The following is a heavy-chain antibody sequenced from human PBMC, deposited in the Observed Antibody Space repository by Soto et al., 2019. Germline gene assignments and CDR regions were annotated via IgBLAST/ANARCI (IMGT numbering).Heavy chain of an antibody. CDR1: GGSISSSGYY. CDR2: IYYSGST. J-gene: IGHJ6*02. Sequence: SETLSLTCTVSGGSISSSGYYWGWIRQPPGKGLEWIGSIYYSGSTYYNPSLKSRVTVSVDTSKNQFSLKLSSVTAADTAVYYCARWGACSLQVYYYYGLDFWGQGTTVTVSS. CDR3: ARWGACSLQVYYYYGLDF. D-gene: IGHD3-16*01. V-gene: IGHV4-39*01.